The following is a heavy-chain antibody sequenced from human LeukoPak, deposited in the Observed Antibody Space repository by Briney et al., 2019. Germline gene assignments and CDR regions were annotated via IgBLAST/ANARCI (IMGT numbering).Heavy chain of an antibody. CDR1: GFTFSSYA. CDR3: AKLGKGYCSSTSCYLDY. Sequence: GRSLRLSCAASGFTFSSYAMHWVRQAPGKGLEWVAVISYDGSNKYYADSVKGRFTISRDNSKNTLYLQMNSLRAEDTAVYYCAKLGKGYCSSTSCYLDYWGQGTLVTVSS. CDR2: ISYDGSNK. V-gene: IGHV3-30-3*02. J-gene: IGHJ4*02. D-gene: IGHD2-2*01.